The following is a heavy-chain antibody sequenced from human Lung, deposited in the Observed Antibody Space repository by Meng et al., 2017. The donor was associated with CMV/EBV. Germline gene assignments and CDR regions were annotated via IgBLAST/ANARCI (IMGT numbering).Heavy chain of an antibody. D-gene: IGHD3-22*01. CDR1: GGSFSEYY. CDR3: ARLMIESSSFDY. CDR2: INHSGST. Sequence: LTCAVYGGSFSEYYWSWIRQTPGKGLEWIGEINHSGSTNYNPSLKSRVTISVDTSKKQISVKLSSVTAADTAVYYCARLMIESSSFDYWGQGTLVTVSS. J-gene: IGHJ4*02. V-gene: IGHV4-34*01.